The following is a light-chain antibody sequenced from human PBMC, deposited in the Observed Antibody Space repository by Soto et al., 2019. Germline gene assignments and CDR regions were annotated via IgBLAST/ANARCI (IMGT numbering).Light chain of an antibody. CDR1: QRIGSN. Sequence: EIVMTQSPATLSVSPGETATLSCRASQRIGSNLAWYQQKPGQAPSLLIYGASPRATGVPDRFSGSGSGTEFTLTISSLQSEDIAVYYCQQYNFWPTFGQGTQVEIK. CDR2: GAS. J-gene: IGKJ1*01. V-gene: IGKV3-15*01. CDR3: QQYNFWPT.